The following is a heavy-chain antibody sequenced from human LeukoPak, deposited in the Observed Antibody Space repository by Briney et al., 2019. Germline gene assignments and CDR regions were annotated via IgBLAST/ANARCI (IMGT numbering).Heavy chain of an antibody. J-gene: IGHJ4*02. CDR2: INSDGSST. V-gene: IGHV3-74*01. CDR3: ARALYGNYFDY. CDR1: GFTFSSYW. Sequence: PGGSLRLSCAASGFTFSSYWMHWVRQAPGKGLVWVSRINSDGSSTTYADSVKGLFTISRDNAKNTLYLQMNSLRAEDTAVYYCARALYGNYFDYWGQGTLVTVSS. D-gene: IGHD3-10*01.